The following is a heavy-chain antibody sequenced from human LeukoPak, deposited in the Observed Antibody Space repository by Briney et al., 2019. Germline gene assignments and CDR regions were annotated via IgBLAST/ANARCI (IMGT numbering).Heavy chain of an antibody. Sequence: GASVKVSCKASGYRFINSDVNWVRQATGQGLEWMGWMNPDSGGTGYAQKLHDRVTMTRDTSISTAYLELSGLRFEDTVFFFKQKTEYEILTGTPYFDNWGQGTLVTVSS. D-gene: IGHD3-9*01. CDR1: GYRFINSD. CDR2: MNPDSGGT. V-gene: IGHV1-8*01. CDR3: QKTEYEILTGTPYFDN. J-gene: IGHJ4*02.